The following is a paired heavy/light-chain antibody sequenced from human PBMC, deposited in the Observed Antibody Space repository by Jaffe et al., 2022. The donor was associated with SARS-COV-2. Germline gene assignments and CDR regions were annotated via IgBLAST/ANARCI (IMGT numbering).Light chain of an antibody. J-gene: IGKJ3*01. CDR3: QKYNSAPFT. CDR2: DAS. Sequence: DIQMTQSPSSLSASVGDRVTITCRASQGISNYLAWFQQKPGKVPKLLIYDASTLQSGVPSRFSGSGSGTDFTLTISSLQPEDVATFYCQKYNSAPFTFGPGTKVDIK. V-gene: IGKV1-27*01. CDR1: QGISNY.
Heavy chain of an antibody. J-gene: IGHJ4*02. V-gene: IGHV3-9*01. CDR1: GFTFNDYA. Sequence: EVQLVESGGGLVQPGRSLRLSCAASGFTFNDYAMHWVRQAPGKGLEWVSGIGWNSGNIAYAASVKGRFTISRDNAKNSLHLQMNSLRAEDTALYYCAKGGMDSSGFDIRNLFDSWGQGTLVTVSS. D-gene: IGHD3-22*01. CDR2: IGWNSGNI. CDR3: AKGGMDSSGFDIRNLFDS.